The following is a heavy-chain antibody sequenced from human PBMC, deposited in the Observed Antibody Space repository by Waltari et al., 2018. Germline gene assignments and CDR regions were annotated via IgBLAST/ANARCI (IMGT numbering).Heavy chain of an antibody. CDR3: AREYMNYYDSSGYYDY. V-gene: IGHV4-34*01. Sequence: QVQLQQWGAGLLKPSETLSLTCAVYGGSFSGYYWSWIRQPPGKGLEWIGEINHSGSTNYNPSLKSRVTISVETSKNQFARKLSSVTAADTAVYYCAREYMNYYDSSGYYDYWGQGTLVTVSS. J-gene: IGHJ4*02. D-gene: IGHD3-22*01. CDR2: INHSGST. CDR1: GGSFSGYY.